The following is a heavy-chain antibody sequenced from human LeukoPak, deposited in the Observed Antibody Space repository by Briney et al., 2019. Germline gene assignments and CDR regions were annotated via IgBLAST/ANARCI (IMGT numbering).Heavy chain of an antibody. J-gene: IGHJ4*02. CDR2: INPSGGST. CDR1: GGTFSNYA. D-gene: IGHD3-22*01. Sequence: GASVKVSCKSSGGTFSNYAISWVRQAPGQGLEWMGIINPSGGSTSYAQKFQGRVTMTRDMSTSTVYMELSSLRSEDTAVYYCARGWVAYYDSSGYVLYWGQGTLVTVSS. V-gene: IGHV1-46*01. CDR3: ARGWVAYYDSSGYVLY.